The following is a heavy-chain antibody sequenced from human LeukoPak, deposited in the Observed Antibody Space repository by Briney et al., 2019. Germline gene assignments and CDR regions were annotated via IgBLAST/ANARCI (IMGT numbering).Heavy chain of an antibody. V-gene: IGHV4-34*01. D-gene: IGHD3-9*01. CDR3: ARGGSRVLRYFDWLLTGFDY. CDR1: GGCFSGYY. Sequence: SETLSLTCAVYGGCFSGYYWSWIRQPPGKGLEWIGEINHSGSTNYNPSLKSRVTISVDTSKNQFSLKLSSVTAADTAVYYCARGGSRVLRYFDWLLTGFDYWAREPWSPSPQ. CDR2: INHSGST. J-gene: IGHJ4*02.